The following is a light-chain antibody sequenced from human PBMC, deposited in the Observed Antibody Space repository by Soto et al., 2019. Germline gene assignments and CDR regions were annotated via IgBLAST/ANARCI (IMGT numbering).Light chain of an antibody. V-gene: IGKV3-15*01. CDR2: GAS. CDR1: QSVSSN. CDR3: QQYNNPART. J-gene: IGKJ1*01. Sequence: EIVITQSPATLSVSPGERATLSCRASQSVSSNLAWYQQKPGQAPRLLIYGASTRATGIPARFSGSGSGTEFTLTISSLQSEDFAVYYCQQYNNPARTFGQGTKVDIK.